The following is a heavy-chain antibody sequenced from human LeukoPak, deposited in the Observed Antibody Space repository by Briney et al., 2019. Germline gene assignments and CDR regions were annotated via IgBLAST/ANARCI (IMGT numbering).Heavy chain of an antibody. Sequence: PGGSLRLSCAAAGFTFSSYWMHWVRQAPGKGLVWVSRINSDGSSTSYADPVKGRFTISRDNAKNTLYLQMNSLRAEDTAVYYCARDPRTTGTTDAFDIWGQGTMVTVSS. J-gene: IGHJ3*02. D-gene: IGHD1-1*01. CDR2: INSDGSST. CDR3: ARDPRTTGTTDAFDI. CDR1: GFTFSSYW. V-gene: IGHV3-74*01.